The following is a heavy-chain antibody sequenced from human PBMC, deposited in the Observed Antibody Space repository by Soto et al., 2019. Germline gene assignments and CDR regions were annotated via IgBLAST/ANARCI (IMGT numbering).Heavy chain of an antibody. CDR1: GGDLISDTHY. J-gene: IGHJ4*02. V-gene: IGHV4-61*01. CDR3: ARGRKEYSSSWYVD. CDR2: IYSSGST. Sequence: SETLCRTCPVSGGDLISDTHYWSWIRQPPGKRLEWIGFIYSSGSTNYNPSRKSRVTMSVDTSKNQLSLKLSSVTAADTAVYYCARGRKEYSSSWYVDWGKGTLVTVS. D-gene: IGHD6-13*01.